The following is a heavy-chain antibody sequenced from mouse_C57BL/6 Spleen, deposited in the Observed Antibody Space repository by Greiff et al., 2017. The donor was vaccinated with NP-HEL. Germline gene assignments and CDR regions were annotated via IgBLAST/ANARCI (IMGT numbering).Heavy chain of an antibody. J-gene: IGHJ1*03. Sequence: VQLQQSGPELVKPGASVKIPCKASGYTFTDYNMDWVKQSHGKSLEWIGDINPNNGGTIYNQKFKGKATLTVDKSSSTAYMELRSLTSEDTAVYYGARRWLRDWYFDVWGTGTTVTVSS. D-gene: IGHD2-2*01. CDR3: ARRWLRDWYFDV. V-gene: IGHV1-18*01. CDR2: INPNNGGT. CDR1: GYTFTDYN.